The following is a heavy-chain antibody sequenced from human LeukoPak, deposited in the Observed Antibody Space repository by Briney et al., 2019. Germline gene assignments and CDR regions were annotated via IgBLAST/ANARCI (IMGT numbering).Heavy chain of an antibody. Sequence: SETLSLTCTVFGGSISSYYWSWIRQPPGKGLEWIGEINHSGSTNYNPSLKSRVTISVDTSKNQFSLKLSSVTAADTAVYYCARGSMIVVVISKTFDYWGQGTLVTVSS. CDR2: INHSGST. CDR1: GGSISSYY. V-gene: IGHV4-34*01. CDR3: ARGSMIVVVISKTFDY. D-gene: IGHD3-22*01. J-gene: IGHJ4*02.